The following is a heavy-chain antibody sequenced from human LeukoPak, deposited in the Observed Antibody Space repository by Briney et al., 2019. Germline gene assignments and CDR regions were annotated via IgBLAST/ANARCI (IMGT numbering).Heavy chain of an antibody. D-gene: IGHD2-15*01. CDR1: GYTFTSYG. Sequence: GASVKVSCKASGYTFTSYGISWVRQAPGQGLEWMGWISAYNGNTNYAQKLQGRVTMTTDTSTSTAYMELRSLRSDDTAVYYCATARGMVVAAGQYFQHWGQGTTVTVSS. CDR2: ISAYNGNT. CDR3: ATARGMVVAAGQYFQH. J-gene: IGHJ1*01. V-gene: IGHV1-18*04.